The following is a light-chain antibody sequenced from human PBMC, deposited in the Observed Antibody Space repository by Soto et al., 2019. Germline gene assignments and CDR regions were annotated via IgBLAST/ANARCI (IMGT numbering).Light chain of an antibody. Sequence: DIVMTQSPDSLAVSLGERATINCKSSQSVLYSSNNKNYLAWYQQKPGQPPKALIYWASTREYGVPDRFSGSGSGTDFTLTIISLQAEDVAVYYCQQYYTTPWTVGEGTKVEIK. V-gene: IGKV4-1*01. J-gene: IGKJ1*01. CDR3: QQYYTTPWT. CDR2: WAS. CDR1: QSVLYSSNNKNY.